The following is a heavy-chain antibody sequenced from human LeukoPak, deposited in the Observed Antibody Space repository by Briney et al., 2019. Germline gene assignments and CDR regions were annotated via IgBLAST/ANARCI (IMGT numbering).Heavy chain of an antibody. D-gene: IGHD6-19*01. Sequence: PGGSLRLSCAASGFTFSXXXXXXXXXXXXXXXEWVSAISDSGGSTYYAHSXXGRFXXXRDNSKNTLDLQMNSLRAEDTAVYFCAKNRLAFDYWGQGTLVTVSS. CDR1: GFTFSXXX. J-gene: IGHJ4*02. CDR3: AKNRLAFDY. CDR2: ISDSGGST. V-gene: IGHV3-23*01.